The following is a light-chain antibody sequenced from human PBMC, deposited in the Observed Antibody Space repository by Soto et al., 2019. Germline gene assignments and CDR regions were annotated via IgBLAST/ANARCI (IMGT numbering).Light chain of an antibody. J-gene: IGKJ1*01. CDR2: DAS. V-gene: IGKV1-5*01. CDR3: KLYNDLLGM. Sequence: DTQKSRYAPARCSRGGPNVTNNYRASQSISRWLAWHQQKPGKAPRLLIYDASNLQRGVPSRFSVSGSGTEFTFTFSIGKPEDFATYYSKLYNDLLGMFRQGGKAAIK. CDR1: QSISRW.